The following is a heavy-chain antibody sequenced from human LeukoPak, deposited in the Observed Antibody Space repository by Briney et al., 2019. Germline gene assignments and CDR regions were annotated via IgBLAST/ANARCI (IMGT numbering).Heavy chain of an antibody. D-gene: IGHD4-11*01. CDR1: GFSFSNYA. V-gene: IGHV3-23*01. Sequence: GGSLRLSCAASGFSFSNYAISWVRQPPGKGLEWVSVISGSGGTTFYADPVKGRFTISRDNSNNTLYLQMNSLRVGDTAVYYCAKGRTVLNDALDVWGQGTMVTVSS. J-gene: IGHJ3*01. CDR3: AKGRTVLNDALDV. CDR2: ISGSGGTT.